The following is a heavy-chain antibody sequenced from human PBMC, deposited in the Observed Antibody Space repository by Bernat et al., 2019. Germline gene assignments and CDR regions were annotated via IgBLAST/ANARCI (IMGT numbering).Heavy chain of an antibody. Sequence: VQLVESGGGVVQPGRSLRLSCAASGFTFSSYAMSWVRQAPGKGLEWVSAISGSGGSTYYADSVKGRFTISRDNSKNTLYLQMNSLRAEDTAVYYCAKARGELPVALTDYWGQGTLVTVSS. CDR2: ISGSGGST. V-gene: IGHV3-23*04. D-gene: IGHD3-10*01. CDR1: GFTFSSYA. CDR3: AKARGELPVALTDY. J-gene: IGHJ4*02.